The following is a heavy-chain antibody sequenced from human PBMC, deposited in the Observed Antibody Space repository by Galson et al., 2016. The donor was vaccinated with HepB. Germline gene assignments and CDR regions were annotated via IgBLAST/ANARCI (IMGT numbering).Heavy chain of an antibody. Sequence: SLRLSCAASGLNFNNYVMHWVRRAPGKGLEWEALISFDVNNKYYADSVKGRFTISRDNSRNTLYLHMSSVTTEDTAMYYCARGGHIVVVTSTRNFDPFNIWGQGTLVTVSS. CDR2: ISFDVNNK. J-gene: IGHJ3*02. CDR1: GLNFNNYV. CDR3: ARGGHIVVVTSTRNFDPFNI. V-gene: IGHV3-30-3*01. D-gene: IGHD2-21*02.